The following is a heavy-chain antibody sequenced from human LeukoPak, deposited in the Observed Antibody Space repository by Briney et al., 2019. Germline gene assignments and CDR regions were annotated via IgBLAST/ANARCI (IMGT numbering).Heavy chain of an antibody. CDR2: IWYDGSNK. D-gene: IGHD3-16*02. J-gene: IGHJ4*02. CDR3: AREATYYDYVWGSYREPSVDY. V-gene: IGHV3-33*01. CDR1: GFTFSSYG. Sequence: GGSLRLSCAASGFTFSSYGMHWVRQAPGKGLEWVAVIWYDGSNKYYADSVKGRFTISRDNSKNTLYLQMNSLRAEDTAVYYCAREATYYDYVWGSYREPSVDYWGQGTLVTVSS.